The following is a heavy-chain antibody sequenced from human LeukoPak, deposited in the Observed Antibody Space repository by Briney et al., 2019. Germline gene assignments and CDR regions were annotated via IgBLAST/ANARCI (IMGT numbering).Heavy chain of an antibody. J-gene: IGHJ6*03. D-gene: IGHD2-21*02. CDR3: ARDGGDPQDYYYYYMDV. CDR1: GYTFTGYC. V-gene: IGHV1-2*02. CDR2: INPNSGGT. Sequence: GASVKVSCKASGYTFTGYCMHWVRQAPGQGLEWMGWINPNSGGTNYAQKFQGRVTMTRDTSISTAYMELSRLRSDDTAVYYCARDGGDPQDYYYYYMDVWGKGTTVTVSS.